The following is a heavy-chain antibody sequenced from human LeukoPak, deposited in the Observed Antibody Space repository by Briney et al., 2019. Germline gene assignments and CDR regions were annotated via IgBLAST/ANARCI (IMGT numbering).Heavy chain of an antibody. J-gene: IGHJ4*02. Sequence: PSETLSLTCTVSGGSISSGGYYWSWIRQHPGKGLEWIGYIYYSGSTYYNPSLKSRVTISVDTSKNQFSLKLSSVTAADTAVYYCARGGGPYHYDSSGYYQFDYWGQGTLVTVSS. CDR1: GGSISSGGYY. D-gene: IGHD3-22*01. CDR2: IYYSGST. CDR3: ARGGGPYHYDSSGYYQFDY. V-gene: IGHV4-31*03.